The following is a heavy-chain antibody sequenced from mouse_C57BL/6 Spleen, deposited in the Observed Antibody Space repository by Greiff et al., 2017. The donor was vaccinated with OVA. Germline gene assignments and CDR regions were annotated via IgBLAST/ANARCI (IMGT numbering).Heavy chain of an antibody. Sequence: EVQLQQSGPELVKPGASVKISCKASGYTFTDYYMNWVKQSHGKSLEWIGDINPNNGGTSYNQKFKGKATLTVDKSSSTAYMGLRSLTSEDSAVYYCARGAPTDWYFDVWGTGTTVTVSS. J-gene: IGHJ1*03. CDR3: ARGAPTDWYFDV. V-gene: IGHV1-26*01. CDR2: INPNNGGT. D-gene: IGHD1-1*01. CDR1: GYTFTDYY.